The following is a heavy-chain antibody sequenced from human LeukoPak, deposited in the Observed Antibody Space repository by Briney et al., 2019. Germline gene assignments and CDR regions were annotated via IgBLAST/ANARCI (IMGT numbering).Heavy chain of an antibody. CDR1: GYTFTSYG. V-gene: IGHV1-18*01. CDR3: AREPMNGEFDP. Sequence: ASVRVSCKASGYTFTSYGISWVRQAPGQGLEWMGWISAYNGNTNYAQKLQGRVTMTTDTSTSTAYMELRSLRSDDTAVYHCAREPMNGEFDPWGQGTLVTVSS. J-gene: IGHJ5*02. CDR2: ISAYNGNT. D-gene: IGHD3-10*01.